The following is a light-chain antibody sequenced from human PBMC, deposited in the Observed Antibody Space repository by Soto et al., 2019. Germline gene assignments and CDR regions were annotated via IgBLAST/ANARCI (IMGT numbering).Light chain of an antibody. CDR1: SSDVGGYNF. V-gene: IGLV2-8*01. Sequence: QSALTQPPSASGSPGQSVTISCTGTSSDVGGYNFVSWYQQHPGKAPKLMIYEVSERPSGVPDRFSGSKSGNTASLTVSGLQAEDEDDYYCSTYAGSNIVVFGGGTKLNVL. CDR2: EVS. J-gene: IGLJ2*01. CDR3: STYAGSNIVV.